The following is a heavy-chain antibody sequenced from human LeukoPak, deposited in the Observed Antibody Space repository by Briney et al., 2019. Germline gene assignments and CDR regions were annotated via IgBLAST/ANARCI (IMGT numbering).Heavy chain of an antibody. CDR1: GGSISSYH. J-gene: IGHJ5*02. CDR2: IYYSGST. Sequence: SETLSLTCTVSGGSISSYHWSWIRQPPGKGLERIGYIYYSGSTNYNPSLKSRVTISVDTSKNQFSLHLNSVTPEDTAVYYCARRLTQYDCFDPWGQGILVTVSS. V-gene: IGHV4-59*12. D-gene: IGHD2-2*01. CDR3: ARRLTQYDCFDP.